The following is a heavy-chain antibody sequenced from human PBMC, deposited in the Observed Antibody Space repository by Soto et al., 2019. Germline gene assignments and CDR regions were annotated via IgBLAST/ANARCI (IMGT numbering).Heavy chain of an antibody. CDR2: IIPIFGTA. Sequence: GASVKVSCKASGGTFSSYAISWVRQAPGQGLEWMGGIIPIFGTANYAQKFQGRVTITADESTSTAYMELSSLRSEDTAVYYCARAAPYDSSGYYYPLGFDYWGQGTLVTVSS. CDR3: ARAAPYDSSGYYYPLGFDY. V-gene: IGHV1-69*13. D-gene: IGHD3-22*01. J-gene: IGHJ4*02. CDR1: GGTFSSYA.